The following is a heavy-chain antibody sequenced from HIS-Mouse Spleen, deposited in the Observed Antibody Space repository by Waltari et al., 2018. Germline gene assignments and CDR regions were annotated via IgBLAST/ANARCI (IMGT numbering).Heavy chain of an antibody. CDR1: GGSISSSSYY. CDR3: AREIPYSSSWYDWYFDL. V-gene: IGHV4-39*07. J-gene: IGHJ2*01. Sequence: QLQLQESGPGLVKPSETLSLTCTVSGGSISSSSYYWGWIRQPPGKGLEWIGSINYSGGTYDNRSLKSRVTRSVDTSKNQFSLKLSSVTAADTAVYYCAREIPYSSSWYDWYFDLWGRGTLVTVSS. CDR2: INYSGGT. D-gene: IGHD6-13*01.